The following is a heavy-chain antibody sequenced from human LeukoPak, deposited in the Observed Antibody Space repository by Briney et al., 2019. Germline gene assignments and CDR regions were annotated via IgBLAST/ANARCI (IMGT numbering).Heavy chain of an antibody. CDR1: GFTFSSYA. D-gene: IGHD3-10*01. Sequence: HPGGSLSLSCAASGFTFSSYAMSWVHQAPGKGLEWVSAISGSGGSTYYAASVKGRFTISRNNSNNTLYLQMNSLTAEGPAVYFRAKDRLITMVRGGYYYYMDVWGKGTTVTVSS. CDR2: ISGSGGST. J-gene: IGHJ6*03. CDR3: AKDRLITMVRGGYYYYMDV. V-gene: IGHV3-23*01.